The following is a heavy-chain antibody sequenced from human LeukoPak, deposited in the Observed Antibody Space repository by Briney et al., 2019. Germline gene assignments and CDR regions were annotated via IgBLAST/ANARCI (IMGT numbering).Heavy chain of an antibody. CDR1: GFTFSSYA. D-gene: IGHD4-17*01. CDR3: AKWGSRDYGDYITGAFDI. Sequence: GGSLRLSCAASGFTFSSYAMSWVRQAPGKGLEWVSAISGSGGSTYYAGSVKGRFTISRDNSKNTLYLQMNSLRAEDTAVYYCAKWGSRDYGDYITGAFDIWGQGTMATVSS. CDR2: ISGSGGST. V-gene: IGHV3-23*01. J-gene: IGHJ3*02.